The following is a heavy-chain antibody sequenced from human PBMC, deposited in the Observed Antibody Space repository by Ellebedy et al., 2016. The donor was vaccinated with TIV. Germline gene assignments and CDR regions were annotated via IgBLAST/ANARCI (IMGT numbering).Heavy chain of an antibody. CDR2: INHSGSS. D-gene: IGHD1-26*01. J-gene: IGHJ5*01. Sequence: SETLSLXCAVYGGSFSDYFWTWVRQSPGKGLEWIGEINHSGSSNYNLSLKSRVTISVDTSKNQFSLRLTSLTAADTAVYFCARAPYSGTYYGSWFDSWGQGTLVTVSS. CDR1: GGSFSDYF. V-gene: IGHV4-34*01. CDR3: ARAPYSGTYYGSWFDS.